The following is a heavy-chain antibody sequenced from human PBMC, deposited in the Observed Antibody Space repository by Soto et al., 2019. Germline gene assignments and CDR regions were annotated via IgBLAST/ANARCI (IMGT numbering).Heavy chain of an antibody. CDR1: GFTFSSYA. CDR2: ISGSGGST. CDR3: AKGRLAGEAILWFGELFDP. Sequence: GGSLRLSCAASGFTFSSYAMSWVRQAPGKGLEWVSAISGSGGSTYYADSVKGRFTISRDNSKNTLYLQMNSLRAEDTAVYYCAKGRLAGEAILWFGELFDPWGQGTLVTVSS. J-gene: IGHJ5*02. D-gene: IGHD3-10*01. V-gene: IGHV3-23*01.